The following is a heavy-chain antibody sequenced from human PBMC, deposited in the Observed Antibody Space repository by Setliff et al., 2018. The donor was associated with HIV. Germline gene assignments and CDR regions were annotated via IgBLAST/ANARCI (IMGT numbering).Heavy chain of an antibody. V-gene: IGHV2-70*04. D-gene: IGHD3-9*01. CDR2: IDWDDNK. Sequence: SGPTLVNPTQTLTLTRTFSGFSLNTPGMRVSWIRQPPGKALEWLARIDWDDNKFYSTSLKTRLTISKDTSKNQVVLTMTNMDPVDTATYYCARMRYFDWIMIDYWGQGTLVTVS. CDR3: ARMRYFDWIMIDY. CDR1: GFSLNTPGMR. J-gene: IGHJ4*02.